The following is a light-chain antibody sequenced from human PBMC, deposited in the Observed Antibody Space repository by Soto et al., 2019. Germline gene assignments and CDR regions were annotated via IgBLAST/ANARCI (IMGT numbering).Light chain of an antibody. Sequence: DIQMTQSPSSLSASVGDRVTITCRASQSISNYLNWYQQKPGKAPKLLISDASRLENGVPSSFSGSGSGTDFILTISILQPDGFATYFCQRSHSLPHTFGQGTNLEL. CDR1: QSISNY. J-gene: IGKJ2*01. V-gene: IGKV1-39*01. CDR2: DAS. CDR3: QRSHSLPHT.